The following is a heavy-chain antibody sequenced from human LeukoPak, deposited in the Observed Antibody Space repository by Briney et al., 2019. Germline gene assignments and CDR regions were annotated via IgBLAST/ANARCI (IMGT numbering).Heavy chain of an antibody. Sequence: GGSLRLSCAASGSTFSSYEMNWVRQAPGKGLEWVSYISSSGSTIYYADSVKGRFTISRDNAKNSLYLQMNSLRAEDTAVYYCASAIAAAGTDFDYWGQGTLVTVSS. D-gene: IGHD6-13*01. V-gene: IGHV3-48*03. CDR3: ASAIAAAGTDFDY. CDR2: ISSSGSTI. CDR1: GSTFSSYE. J-gene: IGHJ4*02.